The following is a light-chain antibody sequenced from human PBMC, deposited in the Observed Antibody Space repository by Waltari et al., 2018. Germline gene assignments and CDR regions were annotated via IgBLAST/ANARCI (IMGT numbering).Light chain of an antibody. CDR1: QSVAIW. CDR3: QRYDTYSYT. J-gene: IGKJ2*01. V-gene: IGKV1-5*03. CDR2: KAS. Sequence: DIQMTQSPSTLSASVGDSVTITCRACQSVAIWLAWYQQQPGKAPNHLIYKASTLKTGVQSRCSGSGSGTEFTLTISSLRPDDFATYYCQRYDTYSYTVGHGTRLEIK.